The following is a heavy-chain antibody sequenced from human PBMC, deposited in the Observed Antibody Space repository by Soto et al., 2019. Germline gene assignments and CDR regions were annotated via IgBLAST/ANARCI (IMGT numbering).Heavy chain of an antibody. D-gene: IGHD2-21*02. CDR1: GDTFTDYY. CDR3: ARGGRVVVVTAALDY. Sequence: QVQLMQSGAEAKKPGASVKVSCKASGDTFTDYYIHWVRQAPGQGLEWMGTVNPSGGHTTYAQHFLGRVTMTRDTSTSTLYMELTSLTSDDTAVYYCARGGRVVVVTAALDYWGQGTLVTVSS. V-gene: IGHV1-46*01. CDR2: VNPSGGHT. J-gene: IGHJ4*02.